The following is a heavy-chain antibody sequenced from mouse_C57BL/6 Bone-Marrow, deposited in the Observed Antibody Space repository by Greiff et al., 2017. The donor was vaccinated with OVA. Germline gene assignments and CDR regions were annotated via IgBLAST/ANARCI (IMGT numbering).Heavy chain of an antibody. CDR3: TSNYRVYYYAMDY. Sequence: EVHLVESGGGLVQPGGSMKLSCVASGFTFSNYWMNWVRQSPEKGLEWVAQIRLKSDNYATHYAESVKGRFTISRDDSKSSVYLQMNNLRAEDTGIYYCTSNYRVYYYAMDYWGQGTSVTVSS. D-gene: IGHD2-5*01. CDR1: GFTFSNYW. CDR2: IRLKSDNYAT. J-gene: IGHJ4*01. V-gene: IGHV6-3*01.